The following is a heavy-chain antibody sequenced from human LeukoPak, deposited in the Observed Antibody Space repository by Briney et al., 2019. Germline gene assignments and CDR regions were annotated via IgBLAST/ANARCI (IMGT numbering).Heavy chain of an antibody. J-gene: IGHJ4*02. CDR2: IYYSGST. CDR1: GGSISSYY. CDR3: ARLRVSSGGEYYFDY. Sequence: SETLSLTCTVSGGSISSYYWSWIRQPPGKGLEWIGYIYYSGSTNYNPSLKSRVTISVDTSKNHFSLKLSSVTAADTAVYYCARLRVSSGGEYYFDYWGQGTLATVSS. V-gene: IGHV4-59*08. D-gene: IGHD3-16*01.